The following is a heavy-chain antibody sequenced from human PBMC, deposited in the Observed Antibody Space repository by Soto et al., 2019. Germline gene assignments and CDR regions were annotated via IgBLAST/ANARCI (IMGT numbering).Heavy chain of an antibody. Sequence: SETLSLTCTVSGGSVSSGSYYWSWIRQPPGKGLEWIGYIYYSGSTNYNPSLKSRVTISVDTSKNQFSLKLSSVTAADTAVYYCARVRSSTSCYRNYYYYGMDVWGQGTTVTVS. D-gene: IGHD2-2*01. CDR3: ARVRSSTSCYRNYYYYGMDV. CDR1: GGSVSSGSYY. CDR2: IYYSGST. J-gene: IGHJ6*02. V-gene: IGHV4-61*01.